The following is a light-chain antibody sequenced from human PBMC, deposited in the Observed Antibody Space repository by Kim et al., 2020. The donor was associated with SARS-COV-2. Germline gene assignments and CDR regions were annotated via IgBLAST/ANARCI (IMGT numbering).Light chain of an antibody. V-gene: IGKV1-17*01. Sequence: ASVGDRVTVTCRESQDIRNDLGWYQQNPGRAPKRLIYGASSLQSGVPSRFSGSGSGTEFTLTISSVQPEDFATYFCLQHSTYPITFGQGTRLEIK. CDR1: QDIRND. J-gene: IGKJ5*01. CDR2: GAS. CDR3: LQHSTYPIT.